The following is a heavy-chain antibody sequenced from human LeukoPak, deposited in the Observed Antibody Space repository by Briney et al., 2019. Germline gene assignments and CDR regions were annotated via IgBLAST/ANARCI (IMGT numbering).Heavy chain of an antibody. J-gene: IGHJ4*02. D-gene: IGHD3-10*01. Sequence: GGSLRLSCAASGFTFSSYAMHWVRQAPGKGLEWVAVISYDGSNKYYADSVKGRFTISRDNAKNSLYLQMNSLRAEDTALYYCAKGGSGSYYNVIDYWGQGTLVTVSS. CDR3: AKGGSGSYYNVIDY. CDR2: ISYDGSNK. CDR1: GFTFSSYA. V-gene: IGHV3-30*04.